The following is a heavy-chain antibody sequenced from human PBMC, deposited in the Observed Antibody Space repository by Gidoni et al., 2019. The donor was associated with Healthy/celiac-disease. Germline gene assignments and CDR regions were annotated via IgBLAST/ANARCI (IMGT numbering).Heavy chain of an antibody. CDR2: ISGSGGST. J-gene: IGHJ4*02. D-gene: IGHD3-10*01. CDR3: AKSQQYYYGSGSYPPYY. CDR1: GFTFSSYA. V-gene: IGHV3-23*01. Sequence: EVQLLESGGGLVQPGGSLRLSCAASGFTFSSYAMSWVRQAPGKGLEWVSAISGSGGSTYYADSVKGRFTISRDNSKNTLYLQMNSLRAEDTAVYYCAKSQQYYYGSGSYPPYYWGQGTLVTVSS.